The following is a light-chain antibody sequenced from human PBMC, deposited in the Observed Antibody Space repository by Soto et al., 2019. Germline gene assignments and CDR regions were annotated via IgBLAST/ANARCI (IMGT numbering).Light chain of an antibody. CDR1: QGINSW. J-gene: IGKJ2*01. V-gene: IGKV1-12*01. CDR3: QHTNSFPYT. CDR2: AAS. Sequence: DIQMTQSPSSVSASVGDRVTITCRASQGINSWLAWYQQKPGKAPKLLIYAASSLQRGVPSRFSGSGSGTDFSLTINGLQPEDFATYYCQHTNSFPYTFGQGTKLEIK.